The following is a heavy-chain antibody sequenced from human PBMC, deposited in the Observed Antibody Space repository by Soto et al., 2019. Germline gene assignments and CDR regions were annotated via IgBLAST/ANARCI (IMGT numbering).Heavy chain of an antibody. CDR1: CGSFSAYY. J-gene: IGHJ4*02. Sequence: PSETLSLTCAVYCGSFSAYYWSWIRQPPGKGLEWIGYIYYSGSTYYNPSLKSRVTISVDTSKNQFSLKLSSVTAADTAVYYCARDHQGRFDYWGQGTLVTVSS. V-gene: IGHV4-30-4*01. CDR3: ARDHQGRFDY. CDR2: IYYSGST.